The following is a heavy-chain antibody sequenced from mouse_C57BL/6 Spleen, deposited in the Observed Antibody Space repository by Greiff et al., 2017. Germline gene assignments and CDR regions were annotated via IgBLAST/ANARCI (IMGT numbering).Heavy chain of an antibody. CDR1: GYTFTSYT. J-gene: IGHJ2*01. V-gene: IGHV1-4*01. CDR2: INPSSGYT. D-gene: IGHD2-4*01. CDR3: AGLHYFDY. Sequence: VQLQQSGAELARPGASVKMSCKASGYTFTSYTMHWVKQRPGQGLEWIGYINPSSGYTKYNQKFKDKATLTADKSSSTAYMQLSSLTSEDSAVYYCAGLHYFDYWGQGTTLTVSS.